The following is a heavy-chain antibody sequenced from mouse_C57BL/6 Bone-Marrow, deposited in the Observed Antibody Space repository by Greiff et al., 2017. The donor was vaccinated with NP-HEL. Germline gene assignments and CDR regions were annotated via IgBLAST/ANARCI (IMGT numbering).Heavy chain of an antibody. CDR1: GYTFTSYG. CDR3: ARGTTVSYGYVDV. CDR2: IYPRSGNT. V-gene: IGHV1-81*01. D-gene: IGHD1-1*01. J-gene: IGHJ1*03. Sequence: QVQLQQSGAELARPGASVKLSCKASGYTFTSYGISWVKQRTGQGLEWIGEIYPRSGNTYYNEKFKGKATLTADKSSSTAYMELRSLTSEDSAVYFCARGTTVSYGYVDVWGTGTTVTVSS.